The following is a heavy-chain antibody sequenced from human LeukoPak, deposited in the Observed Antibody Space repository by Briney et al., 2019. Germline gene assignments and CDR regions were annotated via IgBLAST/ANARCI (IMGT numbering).Heavy chain of an antibody. CDR2: ISGSGGST. J-gene: IGHJ4*02. Sequence: GGSLRLSCAASGFTFSSYAMSWVRQAPGKGLEWVSAISGSGGSTYYADSVKGRFTISRDNSKNSLYLQMNSLRAEDTALYHCARDLETGDLDYWGQGTLVTVSS. CDR1: GFTFSSYA. D-gene: IGHD7-27*01. CDR3: ARDLETGDLDY. V-gene: IGHV3-23*01.